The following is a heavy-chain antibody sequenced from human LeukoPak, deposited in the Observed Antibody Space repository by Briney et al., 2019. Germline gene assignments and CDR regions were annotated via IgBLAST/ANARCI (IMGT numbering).Heavy chain of an antibody. CDR3: AIQVGAGDY. J-gene: IGHJ4*02. Sequence: SETLSLTCTVSGGSISSYYWSWIRQPPGKGLEWIGYIYYSGSTYYNPSLKSRVTMSVDTSKNQFSLRLSSVTAVDTAVYYCAIQVGAGDYWGQGTLVTVSS. V-gene: IGHV4-59*04. CDR1: GGSISSYY. D-gene: IGHD1-26*01. CDR2: IYYSGST.